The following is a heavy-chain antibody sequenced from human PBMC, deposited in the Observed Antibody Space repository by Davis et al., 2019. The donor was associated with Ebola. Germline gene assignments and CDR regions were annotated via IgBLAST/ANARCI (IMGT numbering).Heavy chain of an antibody. J-gene: IGHJ4*02. Sequence: GGSLRLSCAVSGFIVSSNFMSWVRQAPGKGLEWVAVIYSGGSTYYADSVKGRFTISRDNSKNTLYLQMNSLRAEDTAVYYCATANYDFWSGYYYWGQGTLVTVSS. CDR1: GFIVSSNF. D-gene: IGHD3-3*01. V-gene: IGHV3-66*02. CDR3: ATANYDFWSGYYY. CDR2: IYSGGST.